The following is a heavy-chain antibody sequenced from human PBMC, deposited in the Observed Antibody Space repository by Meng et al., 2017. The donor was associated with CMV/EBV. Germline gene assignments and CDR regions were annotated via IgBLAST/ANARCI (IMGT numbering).Heavy chain of an antibody. V-gene: IGHV3-48*04. CDR2: ISSSSSTI. Sequence: GGSLRLSCAASGFTFSSYSMNWVRQAPGKGLEWVSYISSSSSTIYYADSVKGRFTISRDNAKNSLYLQMNSLRAEDTAVYYCARVNQVRIAAAGIGYWGQGTLVTVSS. CDR1: GFTFSSYS. D-gene: IGHD6-13*01. J-gene: IGHJ4*02. CDR3: ARVNQVRIAAAGIGY.